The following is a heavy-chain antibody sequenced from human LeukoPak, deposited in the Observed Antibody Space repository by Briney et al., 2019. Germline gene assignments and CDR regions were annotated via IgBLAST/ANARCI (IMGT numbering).Heavy chain of an antibody. D-gene: IGHD2-2*01. CDR2: IYSGGNT. V-gene: IGHV3-53*01. CDR3: ARGETSSYDY. J-gene: IGHJ4*02. Sequence: TGGSLILSCAASGFTVSINYMSGVRQAPGKGLEWVSVIYSGGNTYYADSVKGRFTISRDNSKNTVYLQMNSLRAEDTAVYYCARGETSSYDYWGQGTLVTVSS. CDR1: GFTVSINY.